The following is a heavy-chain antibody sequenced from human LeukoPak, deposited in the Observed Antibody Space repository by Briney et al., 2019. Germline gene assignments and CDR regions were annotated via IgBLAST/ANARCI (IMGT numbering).Heavy chain of an antibody. CDR1: GFTFSSYG. D-gene: IGHD3-22*01. Sequence: GGSLRLSCAASGFTFSSYGMHWVRQAPGKGLEWVAVISYDGSNKYYADSVKGRFTISRDNSKNTLYLQMNSLRAEDTAVYYCAKDYYDSSGPHAFDIWGQGTMVTVSS. CDR2: ISYDGSNK. CDR3: AKDYYDSSGPHAFDI. J-gene: IGHJ3*02. V-gene: IGHV3-30*18.